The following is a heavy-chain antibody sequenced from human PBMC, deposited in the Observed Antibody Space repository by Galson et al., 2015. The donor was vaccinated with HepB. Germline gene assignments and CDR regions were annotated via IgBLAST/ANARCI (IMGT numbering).Heavy chain of an antibody. J-gene: IGHJ4*02. CDR2: IIPIFGTA. CDR3: ASWGYDYIWGSYRSGSGFDY. V-gene: IGHV1-69*13. CDR1: GGTFSSYA. Sequence: SVKVSCKASGGTFSSYAISWVRQAPGQGLEWMGGIIPIFGTANYAQKFQGRVTITADESTSTAYMELSSLRSEDTAVYYCASWGYDYIWGSYRSGSGFDYWGQGTLVPVSS. D-gene: IGHD3-16*02.